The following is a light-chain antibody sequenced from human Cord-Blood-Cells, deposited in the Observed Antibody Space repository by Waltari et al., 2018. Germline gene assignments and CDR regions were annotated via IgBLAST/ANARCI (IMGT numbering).Light chain of an antibody. CDR3: QQYNNWPLYT. Sequence: EIVMTQSPATMYVSTGERANLSCGASQSVSSNLAWYQQKPGQAPRLLIYGASTRATGIPARFSGSGSGTEFTLTISSLQSEDFAVYYCQQYNNWPLYTFGQGTKLEIK. J-gene: IGKJ2*01. V-gene: IGKV3-15*01. CDR2: GAS. CDR1: QSVSSN.